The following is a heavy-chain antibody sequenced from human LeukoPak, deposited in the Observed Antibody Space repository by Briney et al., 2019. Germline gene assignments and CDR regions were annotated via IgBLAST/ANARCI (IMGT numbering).Heavy chain of an antibody. CDR1: GGTFSSYA. J-gene: IGHJ4*02. V-gene: IGHV1-69*13. Sequence: GASVKVSCKASGGTFSSYAISWVRQAPGQGLEWMGGIIPIFGTANYAQKFQGRVTITADESTSTAYMELSSLRSEDTAVYYCAILMIAVADPHRQQDYWGQGTLVTVSS. D-gene: IGHD6-19*01. CDR3: AILMIAVADPHRQQDY. CDR2: IIPIFGTA.